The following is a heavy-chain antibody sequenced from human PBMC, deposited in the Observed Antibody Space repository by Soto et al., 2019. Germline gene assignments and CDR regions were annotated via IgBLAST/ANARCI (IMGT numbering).Heavy chain of an antibody. V-gene: IGHV3-30-3*01. J-gene: IGHJ6*02. Sequence: GGSLRLSCAASGFTFSSYAMHWVRQAPGKGLEWVAVISYDGSNKYYADSVKGRFTISRDNSKNTLYLQMNSLRAEDTAVYYCARDGMSTGTSYYGMDVWGQGTTVTVSS. CDR1: GFTFSSYA. CDR3: ARDGMSTGTSYYGMDV. CDR2: ISYDGSNK. D-gene: IGHD1-1*01.